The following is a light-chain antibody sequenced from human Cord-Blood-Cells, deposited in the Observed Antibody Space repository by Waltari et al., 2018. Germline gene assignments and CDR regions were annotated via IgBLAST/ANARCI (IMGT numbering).Light chain of an antibody. J-gene: IGKJ1*01. V-gene: IGKV1-39*01. CDR2: AAS. CDR3: QQSYSTPRT. CDR1: KSISSY. Sequence: DFKMTQSPSSLSASVGDRVTITCRASKSISSYLNGYQQKPGKAPKLLIYAASSLQSGVPSRFSGSGSGTDFTLTISSLQPEDFATYYCQQSYSTPRTFGQGTKVEIK.